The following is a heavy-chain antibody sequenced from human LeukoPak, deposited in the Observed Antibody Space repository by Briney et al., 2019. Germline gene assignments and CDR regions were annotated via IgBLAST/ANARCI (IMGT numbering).Heavy chain of an antibody. V-gene: IGHV4-59*08. J-gene: IGHJ6*02. D-gene: IGHD1-26*01. Sequence: SETLSLTCTVSGGSISSYYWSWIRQPPGKGLEWIGYIYYSGSTNYNPSLKSRVTISVDTSKNQFSLKLSSVTAADTAVYYCARHVSPHLSLEATSPRYYYYGMDVWGQGTTVTVSS. CDR1: GGSISSYY. CDR3: ARHVSPHLSLEATSPRYYYYGMDV. CDR2: IYYSGST.